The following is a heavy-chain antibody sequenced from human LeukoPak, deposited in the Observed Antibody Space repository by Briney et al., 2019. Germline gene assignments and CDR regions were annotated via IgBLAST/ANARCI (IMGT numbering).Heavy chain of an antibody. Sequence: PGGSLRLSCAASGFTFSSYWMSWVRQAPGKGLEWVANIKQDGSEKYYVDSVKGRFTVSRDNAKNSLYLQMNSLRAEDTAVYYCASPHYDYVWGSYRSALEYYMDVWGKGTTVTISS. CDR3: ASPHYDYVWGSYRSALEYYMDV. CDR1: GFTFSSYW. CDR2: IKQDGSEK. V-gene: IGHV3-7*01. D-gene: IGHD3-16*02. J-gene: IGHJ6*03.